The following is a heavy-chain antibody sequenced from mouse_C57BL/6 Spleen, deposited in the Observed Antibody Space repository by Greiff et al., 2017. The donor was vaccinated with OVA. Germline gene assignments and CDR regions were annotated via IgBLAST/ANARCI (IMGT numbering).Heavy chain of an antibody. V-gene: IGHV1-80*01. D-gene: IGHD3-2*02. Sequence: VQRVESGAELVKPGASVKISCKASGYAFSSYWMNWVKQRPGKGLEWIGQIYPGDGDTNYNGKFKGKATLTADKSSSTAYMQLSSLTSEDSAVYFCARGEAAQAPFAYWGQGTLVTVSA. CDR3: ARGEAAQAPFAY. J-gene: IGHJ3*01. CDR1: GYAFSSYW. CDR2: IYPGDGDT.